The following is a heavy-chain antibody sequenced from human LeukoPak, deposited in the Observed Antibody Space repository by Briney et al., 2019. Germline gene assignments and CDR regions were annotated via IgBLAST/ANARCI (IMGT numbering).Heavy chain of an antibody. Sequence: PSETLSLTCAVSGGSISSSNWWSWVRQPPGKGLEWIGEIYHSGSTNYNPSLKSRVTISVDKSKNQFSLKLSSVTAADTAVYYCASTSGESSSWYVLGYWGQGTLVTVSS. D-gene: IGHD6-13*01. V-gene: IGHV4-4*02. CDR1: GGSISSSNW. CDR2: IYHSGST. J-gene: IGHJ4*02. CDR3: ASTSGESSSWYVLGY.